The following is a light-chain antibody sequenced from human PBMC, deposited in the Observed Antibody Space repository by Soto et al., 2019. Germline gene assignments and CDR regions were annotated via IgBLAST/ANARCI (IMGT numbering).Light chain of an antibody. J-gene: IGLJ2*01. CDR1: TANLGTNY. V-gene: IGLV2-14*01. CDR2: EVS. Sequence: QSVLTQPPSVSAAPGQKVTISCSGTTANLGTNYVSWYQQYPGEAPKLVISEVSNRPSGVSNRFSGSKSGNTASLTISGLQAEDEADYYCCSYTSSTTPLFGGGTKVTVL. CDR3: CSYTSSTTPL.